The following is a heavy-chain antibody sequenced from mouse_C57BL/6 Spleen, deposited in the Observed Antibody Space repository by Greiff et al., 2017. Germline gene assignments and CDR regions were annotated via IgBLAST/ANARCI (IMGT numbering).Heavy chain of an antibody. V-gene: IGHV1-69*01. CDR2: IDPSDSYT. CDR1: GYTFTSYW. J-gene: IGHJ1*03. D-gene: IGHD1-1*01. CDR3: ARQDYGSSYGWYFDV. Sequence: QVQLQQPGAELVMPGASVKLSCKASGYTFTSYWMHWVKQRPGQGLEWIGEIDPSDSYTNYNQKFKGKSTLTVDKSSSTAYMQLSSLTSEDSAVYYCARQDYGSSYGWYFDVWGTGTTVTVSS.